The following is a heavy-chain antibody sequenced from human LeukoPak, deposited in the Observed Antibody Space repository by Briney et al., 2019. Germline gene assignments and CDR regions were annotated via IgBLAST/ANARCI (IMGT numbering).Heavy chain of an antibody. CDR1: GYTFTSYD. CDR2: MNPNSGHT. V-gene: IGHV1-8*03. D-gene: IGHD4-23*01. J-gene: IGHJ6*03. CDR3: ARDGGGIYYYMDV. Sequence: WASVKVSCKASGYTFTSYDINWVRQAPGQGLECMGWMNPNSGHTGYAQKFQGRVTFTRDSSVSTAYMELSSLRSEDTAVYYCARDGGGIYYYMDVWGKGTTVTVSS.